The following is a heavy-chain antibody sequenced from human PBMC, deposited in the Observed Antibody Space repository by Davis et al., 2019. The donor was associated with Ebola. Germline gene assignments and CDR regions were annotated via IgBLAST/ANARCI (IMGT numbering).Heavy chain of an antibody. CDR1: GFVFSSYV. Sequence: GESLKISCAASGFVFSSYVMSWVRRAPGKGLEWVSTLGLSADTYYADSVKGRFTISRDNSKNTLHLQMNSLRVEDTAVYYCAKSGLSFGVVKYHYGMDVWGKGTTVTVSS. J-gene: IGHJ6*04. D-gene: IGHD3-3*01. V-gene: IGHV3-23*01. CDR3: AKSGLSFGVVKYHYGMDV. CDR2: LGLSADT.